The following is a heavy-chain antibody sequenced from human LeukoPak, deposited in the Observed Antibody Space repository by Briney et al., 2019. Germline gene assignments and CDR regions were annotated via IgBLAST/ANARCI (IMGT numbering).Heavy chain of an antibody. D-gene: IGHD3-10*01. CDR2: ISGSGGST. CDR3: AKGLLWYEGADAFDI. J-gene: IGHJ3*02. CDR1: GFTFSSYG. V-gene: IGHV3-23*01. Sequence: GGSLRLSCAASGFTFSSYGMSWVRQAPGKGLEWVSAISGSGGSTYYADSVKGRFTISRDNSKNTLYLQMNSLRAEDTAVYYCAKGLLWYEGADAFDIWGQGTMVTVSS.